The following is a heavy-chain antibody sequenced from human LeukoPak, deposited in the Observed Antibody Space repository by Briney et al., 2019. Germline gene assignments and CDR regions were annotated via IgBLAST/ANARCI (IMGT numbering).Heavy chain of an antibody. CDR1: GSSISSSSYY. D-gene: IGHD2-15*01. J-gene: IGHJ5*02. CDR2: IYYSGST. CDR3: ARIYCNGGTCYSGVGWFDP. Sequence: PSETLSLTCSVSGSSISSSSYYWGWIRLPPGKGLEWIASIYYSGSTYYNPSLKSRVTMSVDTSKNQFSLKLSSVTAADTAVYYCARIYCNGGTCYSGVGWFDPWGQGTLVTVSS. V-gene: IGHV4-39*01.